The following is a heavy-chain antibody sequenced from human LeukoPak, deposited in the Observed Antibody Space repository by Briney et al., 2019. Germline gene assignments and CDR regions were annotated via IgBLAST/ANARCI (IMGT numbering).Heavy chain of an antibody. CDR3: ARESETSRRFYAP. J-gene: IGHJ5*02. CDR1: GYTFSNYW. Sequence: HGESLKISCTGSGYTFSNYWIGWVRQMPGKGLEWMGIIYPGDCDATYSPSFRGQVTFSVDESRTTVYLEWTSLKASDTAMYFCARESETSRRFYAPWGQGTLVTVSS. D-gene: IGHD2-2*01. CDR2: IYPGDCDA. V-gene: IGHV5-51*01.